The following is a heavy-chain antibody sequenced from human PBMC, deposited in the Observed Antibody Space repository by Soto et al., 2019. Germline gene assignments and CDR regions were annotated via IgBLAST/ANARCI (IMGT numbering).Heavy chain of an antibody. CDR1: GFTFSAYN. Sequence: GGSLRLSCAVSGFTFSAYNMNWVRQPPGKGLEWVSSITSSSSSIYYADSLKGRFTISRNNAKNSLYLQINSLIAEDTAVYYCASHYGDNGWFDHGGQGTLVTVSS. D-gene: IGHD4-17*01. J-gene: IGHJ5*02. CDR2: ITSSSSSI. V-gene: IGHV3-21*06. CDR3: ASHYGDNGWFDH.